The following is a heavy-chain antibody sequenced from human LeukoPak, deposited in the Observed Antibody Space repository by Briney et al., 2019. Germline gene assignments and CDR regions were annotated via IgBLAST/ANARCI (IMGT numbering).Heavy chain of an antibody. CDR3: AGGGLVVVPAARPEYYYYGMDV. J-gene: IGHJ6*02. CDR1: GYTFTGYY. D-gene: IGHD2-2*01. CDR2: INPNSGGT. Sequence: GASVKVSCKASGYTFTGYYMHWVRQAPGQGLEWMGWINPNSGGTNYAQKFQGRVTMTRDTSISTAYMELSGLRSDDTAVYYCAGGGLVVVPAARPEYYYYGMDVWGQGTTVTVSS. V-gene: IGHV1-2*02.